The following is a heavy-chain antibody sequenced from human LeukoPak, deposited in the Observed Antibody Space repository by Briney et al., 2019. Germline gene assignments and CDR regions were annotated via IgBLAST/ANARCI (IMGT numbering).Heavy chain of an antibody. CDR3: AKALFSITMIVVVTGGAFDI. CDR2: ISYDGSNK. V-gene: IGHV3-30*04. J-gene: IGHJ3*02. D-gene: IGHD3-22*01. Sequence: GGSLRLSCAASGFTFSSYAMHWVRQAPGKGLEWVAVISYDGSNKYYADSVKGRFTISRDNSKNTLYLQMNSLRAEDTAVYYCAKALFSITMIVVVTGGAFDIWGQGTMVTVSP. CDR1: GFTFSSYA.